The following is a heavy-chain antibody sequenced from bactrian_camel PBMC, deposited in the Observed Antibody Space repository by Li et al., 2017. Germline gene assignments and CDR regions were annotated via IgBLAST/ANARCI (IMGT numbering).Heavy chain of an antibody. J-gene: IGHJ4*01. V-gene: IGHV3S40*01. D-gene: IGHD5*01. Sequence: VQLVESGGGLVQAGGSLRLSCATSGFEFRYTIMSWWRQAPGKELEWVSAINSGAGSTYYADSVKGRFTLSRDNAKNTLYLQMNSLKPEDTAMYYCAADYLWIGSCRDLPQYLNWGQGTQVTVS. CDR1: GFEFRYTI. CDR3: AADYLWIGSCRDLPQYLN. CDR2: INSGAGST.